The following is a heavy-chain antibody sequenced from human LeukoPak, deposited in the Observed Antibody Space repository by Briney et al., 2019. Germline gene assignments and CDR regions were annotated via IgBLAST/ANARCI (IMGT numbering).Heavy chain of an antibody. J-gene: IGHJ6*02. V-gene: IGHV1-18*01. Sequence: GASVKVSCKASGYTFTSYGISWVRQAPGQGLEWMGWISAYNGNTNYAQKLQGRVTMTTDTSTSTAYMELRSLRSDDTAVYYCARVIAAAGILYYYGMDVWGQGTTVTVSS. D-gene: IGHD6-13*01. CDR2: ISAYNGNT. CDR3: ARVIAAAGILYYYGMDV. CDR1: GYTFTSYG.